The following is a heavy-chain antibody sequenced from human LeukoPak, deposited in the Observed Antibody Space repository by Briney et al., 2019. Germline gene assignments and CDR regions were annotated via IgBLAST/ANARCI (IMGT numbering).Heavy chain of an antibody. V-gene: IGHV4-4*07. CDR2: IYTSGST. D-gene: IGHD5-18*01. J-gene: IGHJ6*03. Sequence: SETLSLTCTVSGGSISSFYWSWVRQPAGKGLEWIGRIYTSGSTNYNPSLTSRVTISVDTSKNKFSLTLRSVTPAAPPASYSSRNRPYSYIYYYYYMDVWGKGTTVTVSS. CDR3: SRNRPYSYIYYYYYMDV. CDR1: GGSISSFY.